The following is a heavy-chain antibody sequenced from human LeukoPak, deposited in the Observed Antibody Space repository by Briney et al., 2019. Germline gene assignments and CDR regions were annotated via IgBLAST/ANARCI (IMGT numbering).Heavy chain of an antibody. CDR1: GFTFSNYA. CDR2: MSYDGRNK. D-gene: IGHD2-15*01. J-gene: IGHJ4*02. Sequence: GGSLRLSCAASGFTFSNYAMHWVRQAPGKGLEWVAVMSYDGRNKYYADSVKGRFTISRDNSKNTLDLHMNSLRTEDTALYYCARDGGPFDYWGQGTLVTVSS. CDR3: ARDGGPFDY. V-gene: IGHV3-30*04.